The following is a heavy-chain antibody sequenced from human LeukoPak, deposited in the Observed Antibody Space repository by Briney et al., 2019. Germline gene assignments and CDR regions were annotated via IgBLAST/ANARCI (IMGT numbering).Heavy chain of an antibody. Sequence: GGSLRLSCAASGFSFMNAWMIWVRQAPGKGLEWVGRIKSNADGGTPDYAAPARGRFTISRDDSKNTLYLQMNSLKTEDTAVYCCTTFYHEYSPYWGRGTLVTVSS. CDR3: TTFYHEYSPY. J-gene: IGHJ4*02. CDR2: IKSNADGGTP. D-gene: IGHD2/OR15-2a*01. V-gene: IGHV3-15*01. CDR1: GFSFMNAW.